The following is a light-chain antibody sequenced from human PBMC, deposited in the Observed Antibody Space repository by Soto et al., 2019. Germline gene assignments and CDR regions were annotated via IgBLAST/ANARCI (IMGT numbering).Light chain of an antibody. CDR1: QSISSY. CDR2: AAS. J-gene: IGKJ2*01. V-gene: IGKV1-39*01. Sequence: DIQMTQSPSSLSASVGERVTITCRASQSISSYLNWYQQKPGKAPKLLIYAASSLQSGVPSRFSGSGSGTDFTLTISSLQPEDFATYYCQQSYSTPYTFGQGTKREIK. CDR3: QQSYSTPYT.